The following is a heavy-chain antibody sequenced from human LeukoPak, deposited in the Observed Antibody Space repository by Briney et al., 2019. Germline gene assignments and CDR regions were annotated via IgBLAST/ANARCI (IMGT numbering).Heavy chain of an antibody. V-gene: IGHV3-21*06. CDR3: AREGRIAAAGTLS. D-gene: IGHD6-13*01. CDR1: EFSLSTYT. J-gene: IGHJ5*02. Sequence: GGSLRLSCGASEFSLSTYTMNWIRQAPGKRLEWVASISSSSSFKQYGDSAKGRFTISRDNAENSFYLQMNNLRVEDTAVYYCAREGRIAAAGTLSWGQGTLVTVSS. CDR2: ISSSSSFK.